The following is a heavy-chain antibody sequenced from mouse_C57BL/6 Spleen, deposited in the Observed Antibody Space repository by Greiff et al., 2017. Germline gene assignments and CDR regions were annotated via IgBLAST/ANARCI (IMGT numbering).Heavy chain of an antibody. CDR2: ISSGSSTI. V-gene: IGHV5-17*01. Sequence: EVHLVESGGGLVKPGGSLKLSCAASGFTFSDYGMPWVRQAPEKGLEWVAYISSGSSTIYYADTVKGRFTISRDNAKNTLFLQMTSLRSEDAAMYYCARPLGSSYGWYCDVWGTGTTVTVSS. J-gene: IGHJ1*03. D-gene: IGHD1-1*01. CDR1: GFTFSDYG. CDR3: ARPLGSSYGWYCDV.